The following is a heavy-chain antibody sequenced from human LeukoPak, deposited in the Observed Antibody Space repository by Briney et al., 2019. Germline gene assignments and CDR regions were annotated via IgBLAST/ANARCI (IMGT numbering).Heavy chain of an antibody. CDR3: ARRSSRAADSDY. CDR2: IYYSGTA. CDR1: GGSIRSVSYY. J-gene: IGHJ4*02. V-gene: IGHV4-39*01. D-gene: IGHD6-13*01. Sequence: KPSETLSLTCSVSGGSIRSVSYYWGWIRQPPGKGLEWIGSIYYSGTAYYNPSLESRVTISVDTSMHQFSLKMSSVTAADTAVYYCARRSSRAADSDYWGQGTLVTVSS.